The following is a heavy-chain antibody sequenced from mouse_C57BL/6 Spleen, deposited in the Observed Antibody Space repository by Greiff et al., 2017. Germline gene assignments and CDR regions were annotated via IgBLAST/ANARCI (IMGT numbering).Heavy chain of an antibody. J-gene: IGHJ2*01. V-gene: IGHV1-80*01. CDR2: IYPGDGDT. D-gene: IGHD2-1*01. CDR1: GYAFSSYW. Sequence: QVHVKQSGAELVKPGASVKISCKASGYAFSSYWMNWVKQRPGKGLEWIGQIYPGDGDTNYNGKFKGKATLTADKSSSTAYMQLSSLTSEDSAVYFCARSGIYYGNLYYFDYWGQGTTLTVSS. CDR3: ARSGIYYGNLYYFDY.